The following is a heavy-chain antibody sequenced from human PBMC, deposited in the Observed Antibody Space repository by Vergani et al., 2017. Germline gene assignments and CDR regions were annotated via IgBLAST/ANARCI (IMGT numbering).Heavy chain of an antibody. CDR2: TWYDGNNK. D-gene: IGHD1-14*01. V-gene: IGHV3-33*01. J-gene: IGHJ5*02. Sequence: QVQLVESGGGVVQPGRSLRLSCAASGFTFNQYGMHWVRQAPGKGLEWVAVTWYDGNNKQYADSVKGRLTISRDNSKSTMYLKMNSLRDEDMGVFYCARDLRLLYNRFDPWGREPWSPSPQ. CDR3: ARDLRLLYNRFDP. CDR1: GFTFNQYG.